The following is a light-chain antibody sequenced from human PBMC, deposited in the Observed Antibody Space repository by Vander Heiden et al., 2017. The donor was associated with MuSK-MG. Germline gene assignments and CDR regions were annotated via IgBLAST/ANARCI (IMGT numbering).Light chain of an antibody. Sequence: DIQMTQSPSSLSASVGDRVTITCRASQSISSYLNWYQQKPGKAPKLLIYAASSLQSGVPSRFSGSGCGKDFTLTISSRQPEDFASYYCQQTDSNPTWTFGQGTKVEIK. CDR2: AAS. V-gene: IGKV1-39*01. CDR3: QQTDSNPTWT. CDR1: QSISSY. J-gene: IGKJ1*01.